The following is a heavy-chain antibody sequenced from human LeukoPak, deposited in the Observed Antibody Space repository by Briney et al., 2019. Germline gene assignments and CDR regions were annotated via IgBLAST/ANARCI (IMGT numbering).Heavy chain of an antibody. V-gene: IGHV3-30*02. CDR1: GFTFSSYG. CDR2: IRFDGSNK. J-gene: IGHJ4*02. CDR3: ARDVSGSWSFDN. Sequence: TGGSLRLSCAASGFTFSSYGMHWVRQAPGKGLEWVAFIRFDGSNKYYADSVKGRFTVSRDNSKNTLFLQMSSLRVEDTAVYYCARDVSGSWSFDNWGQGTLVTVSS. D-gene: IGHD1-26*01.